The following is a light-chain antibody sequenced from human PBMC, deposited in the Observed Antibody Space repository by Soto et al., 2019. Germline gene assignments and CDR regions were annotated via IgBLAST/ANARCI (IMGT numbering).Light chain of an antibody. CDR3: QQRYNWPNT. CDR2: DAS. CDR1: QSVGTY. V-gene: IGKV3-11*01. J-gene: IGKJ2*01. Sequence: EIVLTQSPATLSLSPGERATLSCRTSQSVGTYLAWYQHNPGQAPRLLIYDASNRATGIPDRFSGSGSGTDFTLTIRSPEPEDFAVYYCQQRYNWPNTFGQGTKLEIK.